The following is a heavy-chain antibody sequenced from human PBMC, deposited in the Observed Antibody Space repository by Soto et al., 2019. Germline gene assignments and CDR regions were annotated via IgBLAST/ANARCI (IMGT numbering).Heavy chain of an antibody. CDR2: IKQDGSEK. Sequence: GGSLRLSCAASGFACSSYWLTWVRQAPGRGLEWVANIKQDGSEKYYVDSVKGRFTISRDNAKNSLYLQLNSLRAEDTAVYYCARVSGSYTPPHYYMDVWGKGTTVTVSS. CDR3: ARVSGSYTPPHYYMDV. D-gene: IGHD3-3*01. CDR1: GFACSSYW. J-gene: IGHJ6*03. V-gene: IGHV3-7*03.